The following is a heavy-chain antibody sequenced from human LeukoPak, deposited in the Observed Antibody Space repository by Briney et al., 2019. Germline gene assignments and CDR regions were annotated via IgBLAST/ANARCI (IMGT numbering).Heavy chain of an antibody. V-gene: IGHV4-4*07. CDR1: GGSISSYY. J-gene: IGHJ4*02. D-gene: IGHD4-17*01. CDR2: IYTSGST. CDR3: ARQGFIPHGPYGDFWGVYYFDY. Sequence: SETLSLTCTVSGGSISSYYWSWIRQPAGKGLEWIGRIYTSGSTNYNPSLKSRVTMSVDTSKNQFSLKLSSVTAADTAVYYCARQGFIPHGPYGDFWGVYYFDYWGQGTLVTVSS.